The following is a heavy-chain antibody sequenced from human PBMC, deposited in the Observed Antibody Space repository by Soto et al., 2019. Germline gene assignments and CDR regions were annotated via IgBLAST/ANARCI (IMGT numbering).Heavy chain of an antibody. J-gene: IGHJ4*02. CDR2: IKQDGSEK. D-gene: IGHD1-26*01. CDR1: GFAFSGYW. CDR3: ARATSADAY. V-gene: IGHV3-7*01. Sequence: EVQLVESGGDLVQPGGSLRLSCAASGFAFSGYWMSWVRQAPGKGLEGVANIKQDGSEKYYVDSVKGRFTISRDNAKNSLYLQMNSLRVKDTAVYYCARATSADAYWGQGTLVTVSS.